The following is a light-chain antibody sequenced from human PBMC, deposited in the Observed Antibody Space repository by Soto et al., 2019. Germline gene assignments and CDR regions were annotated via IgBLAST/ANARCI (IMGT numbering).Light chain of an antibody. CDR2: EVN. CDR1: SSDVGGYNY. Sequence: QSALTQPASVSGSPGQSITISCTGTSSDVGGYNYVSWYQHHPGKAPKLMIYEVNNRPSWVSDRFSGSKSGYTASLTISGLQAEDDGDYYCSSYTSSDTLVFGGGTKLTVL. CDR3: SSYTSSDTLV. V-gene: IGLV2-14*01. J-gene: IGLJ2*01.